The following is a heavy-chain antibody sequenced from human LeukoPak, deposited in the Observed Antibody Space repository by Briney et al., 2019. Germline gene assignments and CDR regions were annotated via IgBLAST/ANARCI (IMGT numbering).Heavy chain of an antibody. CDR3: ARDRYCSSTSCLAAGDY. D-gene: IGHD2-2*01. CDR2: IIPIFGTA. Sequence: ASVKVSCKASGGTFSSYAISWVRQAPGQGLEWMGGIIPIFGTANYARKFQGRVTITADESTSTAYMELSSLRSEDTAVYYCARDRYCSSTSCLAAGDYWGQGTLVTVSS. CDR1: GGTFSSYA. J-gene: IGHJ4*02. V-gene: IGHV1-69*13.